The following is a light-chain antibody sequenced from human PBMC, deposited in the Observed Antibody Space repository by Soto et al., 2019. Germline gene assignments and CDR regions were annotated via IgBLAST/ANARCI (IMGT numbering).Light chain of an antibody. Sequence: QSVLTQPASVSGSPGQSITISCSGTISDFVLYNYVSWYQQHPGKAPKLMIYGVNNRPSEVSNRFSGSKSGNTASLTISGLQADDEADYYCSSYTTSSALQVFGNGTKVTVL. J-gene: IGLJ1*01. CDR1: ISDFVLYNY. CDR3: SSYTTSSALQV. CDR2: GVN. V-gene: IGLV2-14*01.